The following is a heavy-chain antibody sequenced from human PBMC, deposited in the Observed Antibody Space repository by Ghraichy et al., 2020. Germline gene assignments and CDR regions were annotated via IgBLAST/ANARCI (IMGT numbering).Heavy chain of an antibody. J-gene: IGHJ4*02. D-gene: IGHD3-3*01. CDR1: GVSITRRSYY. CDR2: VSNIGNT. V-gene: IGHV4-39*01. Sequence: SETLSLTCNVSGVSITRRSYYWGWIRQSPGKGLEWIGTVSNIGNTYYTPSLKNRVAISIDASKDQFSLRLSSVTAADTAVYYCARHGDYDLWSGYYRGDFDYWGQGTLVTVSS. CDR3: ARHGDYDLWSGYYRGDFDY.